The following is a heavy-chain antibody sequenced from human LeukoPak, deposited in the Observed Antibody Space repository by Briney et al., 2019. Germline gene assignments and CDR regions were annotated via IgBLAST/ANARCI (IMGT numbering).Heavy chain of an antibody. CDR3: ARLVLVPRSYYFDY. CDR1: GGSFSAYY. Sequence: KPSETLSLTCAVYGGSFSAYYWSWIRQPPGKGLEWIGYIYSSGSTYYNPSLKSRVAISLDTSKNPFSLELSSLTAADTAVYYCARLVLVPRSYYFDYGGQGTLVTVSS. J-gene: IGHJ4*02. V-gene: IGHV4-34*09. CDR2: IYSSGST. D-gene: IGHD6-13*01.